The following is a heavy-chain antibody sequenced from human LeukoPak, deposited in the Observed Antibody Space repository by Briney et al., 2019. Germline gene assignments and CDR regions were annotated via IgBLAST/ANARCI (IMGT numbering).Heavy chain of an antibody. D-gene: IGHD3-9*01. V-gene: IGHV4-39*01. CDR1: GGSISSSSYY. J-gene: IGHJ4*02. Sequence: PSETLSLTCTVSGGSISSSSYYWGWIRQPPGKGLEWIGSIYYSGSTYYNPSLKSRVTISVDTSKNQFSLKLSSVTAADTAVYYCARHGQGDYDILTGYYNAGNFDYWGQGTLVTVSS. CDR2: IYYSGST. CDR3: ARHGQGDYDILTGYYNAGNFDY.